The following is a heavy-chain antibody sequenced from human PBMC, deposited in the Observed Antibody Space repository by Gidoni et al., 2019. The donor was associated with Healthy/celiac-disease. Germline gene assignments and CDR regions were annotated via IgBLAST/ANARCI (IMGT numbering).Heavy chain of an antibody. J-gene: IGHJ4*02. D-gene: IGHD5-18*01. CDR1: GFSLSTSGMC. Sequence: QVTLRESGPALVKPTQTLTLTCTFSGFSLSTSGMCVSWIRQPPGKALEWLARIDWDDAKYYSTSLKTRLTISKDTSKNQVVLTMTNMDPVDTATYYCARICPPYSYGYTPVDYWGQGTLVTVSS. CDR2: IDWDDAK. V-gene: IGHV2-70*15. CDR3: ARICPPYSYGYTPVDY.